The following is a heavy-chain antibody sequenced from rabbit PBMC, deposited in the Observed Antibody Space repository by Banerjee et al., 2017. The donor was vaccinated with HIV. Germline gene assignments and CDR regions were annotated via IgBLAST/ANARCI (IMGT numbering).Heavy chain of an antibody. V-gene: IGHV1S40*01. CDR3: ARDGGTTYYSGYFTL. CDR2: IYAGSSGSA. D-gene: IGHD8-1*01. CDR1: GFSFSSNA. J-gene: IGHJ4*01. Sequence: QSLEESGGDLVKPGASLTLTCTASGFSFSSNAMCWVRQAPGKGLEWIACIYAGSSGSAYYATWAKGRFTISKTSSTTVTLQMTSLTVADTATYFCARDGGTTYYSGYFTLWGPGTLVTVS.